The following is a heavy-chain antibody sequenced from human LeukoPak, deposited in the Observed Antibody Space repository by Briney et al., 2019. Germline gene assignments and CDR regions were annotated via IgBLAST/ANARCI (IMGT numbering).Heavy chain of an antibody. D-gene: IGHD3-22*01. CDR3: AKGTMIVVAVGDYFDY. CDR1: GFTLDDYA. V-gene: IGHV3-9*03. CDR2: ISWNSVNI. J-gene: IGHJ4*02. Sequence: GRSLRLSCAASGFTLDDYAMHWVRQAPGKGLEWVSGISWNSVNIGYADSVKGRFTISRDNAKNSLYLQMNSLRAEDMALYYCAKGTMIVVAVGDYFDYWAREPWSPSPQ.